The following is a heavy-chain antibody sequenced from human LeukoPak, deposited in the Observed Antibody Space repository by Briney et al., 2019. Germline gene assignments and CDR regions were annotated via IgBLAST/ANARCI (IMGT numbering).Heavy chain of an antibody. Sequence: SETLSLTCTVSGGSISSYYWSWIRQPAGKGLEWIGRIYTSGSTNYNPSLKSRVTMSVDTSKNQFSLKLSSVTAADTAVYYCARDRLVPAANYYYYYMDVWGKGTTVTISS. J-gene: IGHJ6*03. CDR2: IYTSGST. CDR3: ARDRLVPAANYYYYYMDV. D-gene: IGHD2-2*01. V-gene: IGHV4-4*07. CDR1: GGSISSYY.